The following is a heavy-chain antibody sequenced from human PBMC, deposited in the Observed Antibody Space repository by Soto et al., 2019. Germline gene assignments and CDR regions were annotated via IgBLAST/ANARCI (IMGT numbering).Heavy chain of an antibody. CDR3: AIERGVYIQAVYYFDY. Sequence: SVKVSCKASGGTFSSYAISWVRQAPGQGLEWMGVIIPIFVTANYAQKFKGRVTITADESTSTAYVELGSLRSEDTAVYYCAIERGVYIQAVYYFDYWGQGTLVTVSS. CDR1: GGTFSSYA. D-gene: IGHD2-8*01. J-gene: IGHJ4*02. CDR2: IIPIFVTA. V-gene: IGHV1-69*13.